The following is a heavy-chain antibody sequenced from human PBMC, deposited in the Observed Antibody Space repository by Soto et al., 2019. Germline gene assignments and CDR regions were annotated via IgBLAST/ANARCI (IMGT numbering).Heavy chain of an antibody. Sequence: EVQLVQSGAEVKKPGESLRISCKGSGYSFTSYWISWVHQMPGKGLEWMGRIDPSDSYTNYSPSFQGHVTISADKSISTAYLQWSSLKASDTAMYYCARGESYYDSSGYYSSAAFDIWGQGTMVTVSS. V-gene: IGHV5-10-1*03. CDR1: GYSFTSYW. CDR2: IDPSDSYT. D-gene: IGHD3-22*01. CDR3: ARGESYYDSSGYYSSAAFDI. J-gene: IGHJ3*02.